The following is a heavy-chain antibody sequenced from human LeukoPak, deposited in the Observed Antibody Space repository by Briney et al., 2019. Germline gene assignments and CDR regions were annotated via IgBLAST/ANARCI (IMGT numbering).Heavy chain of an antibody. Sequence: ASVKVSCKASGYTFTSYYMHWVRQAPGQGLECMGIINPSGGSTSYAQKFQGRVTMTRDMATSTVYMEMSSLRSEDTAVYYCAREKVMGATDYWGQGTLVTVSS. V-gene: IGHV1-46*01. CDR3: AREKVMGATDY. CDR2: INPSGGST. J-gene: IGHJ4*02. CDR1: GYTFTSYY. D-gene: IGHD1-26*01.